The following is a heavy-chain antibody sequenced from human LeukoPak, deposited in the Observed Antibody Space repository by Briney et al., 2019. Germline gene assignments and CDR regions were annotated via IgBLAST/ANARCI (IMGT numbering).Heavy chain of an antibody. J-gene: IGHJ6*02. D-gene: IGHD6-13*01. CDR2: IWYDGSNK. V-gene: IGHV3-33*01. CDR3: AREARGAAGTYYYYYGMDV. CDR1: GFTFSSYG. Sequence: PGRSLRLSCAASGFTFSSYGMHWVRQAPGKGLEWVAVIWYDGSNKYYADSVKGRFTISRDNSKNTLYLQMNSLRAEDTAVYYCAREARGAAGTYYYYYGMDVWGQGTTVTVSS.